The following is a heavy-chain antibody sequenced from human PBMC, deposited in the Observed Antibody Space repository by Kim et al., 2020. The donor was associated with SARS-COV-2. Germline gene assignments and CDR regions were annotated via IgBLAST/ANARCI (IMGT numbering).Heavy chain of an antibody. Sequence: GGSLRLSCAASGFTFSSYWMHWVRQAPGKGLVWVSRINSDGSSTSYADSVKGRFTISRDNAKNTLYLQMNSLRAEDTAVYYCARVSISITMIGGGDFDYWGQGTLVTVSS. J-gene: IGHJ4*02. CDR2: INSDGSST. CDR3: ARVSISITMIGGGDFDY. D-gene: IGHD3-22*01. CDR1: GFTFSSYW. V-gene: IGHV3-74*01.